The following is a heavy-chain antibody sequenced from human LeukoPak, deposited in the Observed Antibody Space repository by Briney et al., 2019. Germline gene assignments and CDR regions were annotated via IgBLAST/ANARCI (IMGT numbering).Heavy chain of an antibody. CDR3: ARDRYCSGGSCYLGWFDP. D-gene: IGHD2-15*01. Sequence: SETLSLTXAVYGGSFXGXXXXXXRQXXGXGXXXXXXXXXXXXTXXNPSLKSXXXXXVXXSKNLFALKLSSVTAADTAVYYCARDRYCSGGSCYLGWFDPWGQGTLVTVSS. CDR1: GGSFXGXX. J-gene: IGHJ5*02. CDR2: XXXXXXT. V-gene: IGHV4-34*01.